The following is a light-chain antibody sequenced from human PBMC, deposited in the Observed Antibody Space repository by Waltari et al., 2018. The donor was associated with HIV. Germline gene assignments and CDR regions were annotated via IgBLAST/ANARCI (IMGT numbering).Light chain of an antibody. Sequence: DIQMTQSPSPLSASVGDTVTITCRASQSIRIWLAWFQQKPGKAPKLLIYAASSLQTGVPSRFSGSTSGTEFTLTISSLQPDDFATYYCQQYDSSPWTFGQGTKVEI. CDR1: QSIRIW. CDR2: AAS. V-gene: IGKV1-5*03. J-gene: IGKJ1*01. CDR3: QQYDSSPWT.